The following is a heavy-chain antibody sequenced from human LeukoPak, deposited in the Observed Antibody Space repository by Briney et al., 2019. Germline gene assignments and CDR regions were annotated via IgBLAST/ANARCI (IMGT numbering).Heavy chain of an antibody. CDR2: ISGSGGST. CDR3: TKVPPSYYYDSSGYYGIQSYYFDH. Sequence: GGSLRLSCAASGFTFSSYAMSWVRQAPGKGLEWVSAISGSGGSTYYADSVKGRFTISRDNSKNTLYLQMNSLRAEDTAVYYCTKVPPSYYYDSSGYYGIQSYYFDHWGQGTLVTVSS. D-gene: IGHD3-22*01. J-gene: IGHJ4*02. CDR1: GFTFSSYA. V-gene: IGHV3-23*01.